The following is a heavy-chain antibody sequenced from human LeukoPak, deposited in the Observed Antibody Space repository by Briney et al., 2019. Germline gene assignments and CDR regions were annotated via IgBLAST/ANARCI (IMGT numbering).Heavy chain of an antibody. Sequence: GGSLRLSCGASGFTFSSYSMNWVRQAPGKGLEWVSVIYSGGSTYYADSVKGRFTISRDNSKNTLYLQMNSLRAEDTAVYYCARGYSYDDAFDIWGQGTMVTVPS. CDR2: IYSGGST. V-gene: IGHV3-66*01. J-gene: IGHJ3*02. D-gene: IGHD5-18*01. CDR3: ARGYSYDDAFDI. CDR1: GFTFSSYS.